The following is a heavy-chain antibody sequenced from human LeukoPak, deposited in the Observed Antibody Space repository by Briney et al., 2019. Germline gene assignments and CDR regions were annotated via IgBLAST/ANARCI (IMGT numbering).Heavy chain of an antibody. J-gene: IGHJ3*02. D-gene: IGHD3-22*01. CDR2: ISSSGSTI. V-gene: IGHV3-48*03. CDR1: GFTFSSYE. Sequence: GGSLRLSCAASGFTFSSYEMNWVRQAPGKGLEWVSYISSSGSTIYYADSVKGRFTVSRDNAKNSLYLQMNSLRAEDTAVYYCASTPTYYYDSDAFDIWGQGTMVTVSS. CDR3: ASTPTYYYDSDAFDI.